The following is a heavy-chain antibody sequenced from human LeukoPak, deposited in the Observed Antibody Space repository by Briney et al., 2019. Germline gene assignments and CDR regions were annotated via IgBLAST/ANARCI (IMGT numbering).Heavy chain of an antibody. CDR3: ARSLPATVGNWFDP. Sequence: SQTLSLTCAISGDSVSSNSAAWNWIRQSPSRGLEWLGRTYYRSNWYNNYTVSVKSRITINADTSKNQFSLQLNSVTPEDTAAYYCARSLPATVGNWFDPWGQGTLVIVSS. J-gene: IGHJ5*02. CDR1: GDSVSSNSAA. V-gene: IGHV6-1*01. CDR2: TYYRSNWYN. D-gene: IGHD2-2*01.